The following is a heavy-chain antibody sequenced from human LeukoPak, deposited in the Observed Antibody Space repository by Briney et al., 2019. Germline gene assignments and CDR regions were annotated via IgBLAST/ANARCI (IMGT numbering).Heavy chain of an antibody. CDR3: AKVYDSSGYLDY. CDR1: GFTFSDYY. Sequence: GGSLRLSCAASGFTFSDYYMSWVRQAPGKGLEWVSAISGSGGSTYYADSVKGRFTISRDNSKNTLYLQMNSLRAEDTAVYYCAKVYDSSGYLDYWGQGTLVTVSS. V-gene: IGHV3-23*01. J-gene: IGHJ4*02. D-gene: IGHD3-22*01. CDR2: ISGSGGST.